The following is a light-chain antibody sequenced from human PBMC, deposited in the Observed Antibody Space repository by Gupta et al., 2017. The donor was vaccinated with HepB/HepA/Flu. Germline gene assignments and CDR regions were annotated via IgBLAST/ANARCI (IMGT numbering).Light chain of an antibody. Sequence: QSVLTQPPSASGTPGQRVTITCSGSSSNIGSNTVNWYQQLPGTAPKLLIYSNNQRPSVFPDRFSGSKSGSSASLAISGLQSEDDADYYCASWDDSLNGLYVFGTGTKVTVL. CDR2: SNN. J-gene: IGLJ1*01. CDR3: ASWDDSLNGLYV. CDR1: SSNIGSNT. V-gene: IGLV1-44*01.